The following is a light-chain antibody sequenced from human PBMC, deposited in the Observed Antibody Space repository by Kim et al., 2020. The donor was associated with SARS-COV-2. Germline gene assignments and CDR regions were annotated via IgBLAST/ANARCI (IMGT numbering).Light chain of an antibody. CDR3: QSYDSSLVGYV. CDR1: HSNIGAGYD. CDR2: GDI. V-gene: IGLV1-40*01. J-gene: IGLJ1*01. Sequence: QSVLTQPPSVSGAPGQRVTVSCTGTHSNIGAGYDVHWYQQFPGMAPKLLIYGDINRPSGVPDRFSGSKSGSSASLVITGLQPEDEADYYCQSYDSSLVGYVFGSGTTVTV.